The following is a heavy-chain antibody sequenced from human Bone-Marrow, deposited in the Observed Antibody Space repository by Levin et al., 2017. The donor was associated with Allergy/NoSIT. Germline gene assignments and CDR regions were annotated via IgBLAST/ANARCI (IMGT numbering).Heavy chain of an antibody. J-gene: IGHJ4*02. D-gene: IGHD2-8*01. CDR2: IYSGGTT. V-gene: IGHV3-66*01. CDR1: GFTVYNNY. CDR3: ARNVPLTANGY. Sequence: SGGSLRLSCAVSGFTVYNNYMSWVRQAPGKGLEWVSLIYSGGTTQYADSVKGRFTISRDSSKNTLYLQMNSLTPEDTAMYYCARNVPLTANGYWSQGSLVTVSS.